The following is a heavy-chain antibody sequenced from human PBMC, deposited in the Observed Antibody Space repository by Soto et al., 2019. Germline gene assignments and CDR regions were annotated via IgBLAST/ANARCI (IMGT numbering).Heavy chain of an antibody. D-gene: IGHD6-19*01. CDR1: GGSISSYY. CDR3: ARGSGSGPLLN. J-gene: IGHJ4*02. CDR2: IYYSGST. Sequence: PSETLSLTCTVSGGSISSYYWSWIRQPPGKGLEWIGYIYYSGSTNYNPSLKSRVTISVDTSKNQFSLKLSSVTAADTAVYYCARGSGSGPLLNWGQGTLVTVSS. V-gene: IGHV4-59*01.